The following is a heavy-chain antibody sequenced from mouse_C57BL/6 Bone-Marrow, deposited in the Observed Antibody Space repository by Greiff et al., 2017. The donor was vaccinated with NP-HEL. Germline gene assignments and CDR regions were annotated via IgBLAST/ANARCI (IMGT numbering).Heavy chain of an antibody. V-gene: IGHV1-50*01. J-gene: IGHJ4*01. CDR3: ARYFYYYGSNYAMDY. Sequence: VQLQQPGAELVKPGASVKLSCKASGYTFTSYWMQWVKQRPGQGLEWIGEIDPSDSYTTYNQKFKGKATLTVDTSSSTAYMQLSSLTSEDSAVYYCARYFYYYGSNYAMDYWGQGTSVTVSS. CDR2: IDPSDSYT. CDR1: GYTFTSYW. D-gene: IGHD1-1*01.